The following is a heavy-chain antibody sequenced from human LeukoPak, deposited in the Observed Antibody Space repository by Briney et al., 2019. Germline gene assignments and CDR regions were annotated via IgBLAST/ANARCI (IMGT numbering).Heavy chain of an antibody. CDR2: INPNSGGT. CDR1: GYTFTGYY. D-gene: IGHD3-22*01. V-gene: IGHV1-2*02. Sequence: GASVKVSCKASGYTFTGYYMHWVRQAPGQGLEWMGWINPNSGGTNYAQKFQGRVTMTRDTSISTAYMGLSSLRSEDTAVYYCARSRTYYYDSSGRGMDVWGQGTTVTVSS. CDR3: ARSRTYYYDSSGRGMDV. J-gene: IGHJ6*02.